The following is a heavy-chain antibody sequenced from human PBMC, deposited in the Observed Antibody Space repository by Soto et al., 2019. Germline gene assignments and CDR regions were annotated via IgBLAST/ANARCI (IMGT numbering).Heavy chain of an antibody. CDR2: ISYDGTHK. D-gene: IGHD5-12*01. Sequence: QVLLVESGGGVVQPGRSLRLSCAASGFPFNSYGMHWLRQAPGKGLEWVAIISYDGTHKDYTDSVKGRFTISRDNSKKTAYLQMDSLRAEDTAVYYCAKDRRGSSGYDSSRGSGWYGSFEYWGQGTLVTVSS. CDR3: AKDRRGSSGYDSSRGSGWYGSFEY. CDR1: GFPFNSYG. J-gene: IGHJ4*02. V-gene: IGHV3-30*18.